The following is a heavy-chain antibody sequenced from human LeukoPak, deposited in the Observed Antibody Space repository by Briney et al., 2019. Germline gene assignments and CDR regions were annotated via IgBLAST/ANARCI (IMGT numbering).Heavy chain of an antibody. D-gene: IGHD3-22*01. CDR3: ARDRQLGSRGYYAAY. CDR1: GYTFSSYG. Sequence: GASVKVSCKASGYTFSSYGISWVRQAPGQGLEWMGWISAYNGNTNYAQKVQGRVTLTTETSTSTAYMELRSLRSDDTAVYYCARDRQLGSRGYYAAYWGQGTLVTVSS. V-gene: IGHV1-18*01. J-gene: IGHJ4*02. CDR2: ISAYNGNT.